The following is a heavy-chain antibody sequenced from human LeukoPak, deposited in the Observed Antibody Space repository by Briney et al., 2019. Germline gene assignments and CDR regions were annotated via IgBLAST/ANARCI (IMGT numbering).Heavy chain of an antibody. CDR1: GFTVSSNY. CDR3: AREMYSGMYNDAFDI. D-gene: IGHD1-26*01. Sequence: TGGSLRLSCTASGFTVSSNYMSWVRQAPGKGLEWVSVIRSDGSTNHADSVKGRFTISRDNSKNTLYLQVNNLRAEDTAMYYCAREMYSGMYNDAFDIWGQGTKVTVSS. CDR2: IRSDGST. V-gene: IGHV3-53*01. J-gene: IGHJ3*02.